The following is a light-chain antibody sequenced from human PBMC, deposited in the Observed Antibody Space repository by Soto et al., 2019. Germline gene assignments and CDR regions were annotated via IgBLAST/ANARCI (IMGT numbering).Light chain of an antibody. J-gene: IGLJ1*01. CDR1: NIGTKS. Sequence: SYVLTQPSSVLVAPGQTARIPCGGDNIGTKSVHWYRQRPGQAPVLVVYDDTSRPSGTPDRVSGSNSGNTATLTISRVEAGDEADYYCQVWDSDSEHYVFGGGTKLTVL. CDR2: DDT. V-gene: IGLV3-21*02. CDR3: QVWDSDSEHYV.